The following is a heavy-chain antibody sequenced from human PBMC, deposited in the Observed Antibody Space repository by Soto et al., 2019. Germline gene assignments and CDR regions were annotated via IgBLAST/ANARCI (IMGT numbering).Heavy chain of an antibody. Sequence: VKVSCKASGGTFSSYAISWVRQAPGQGLEWMGGIIPIFGTANYAQKFQGRVTITRDTSTSTAYMELSSLRSEDTAVYYCAIRQYNWNDDYWGQGTLVTVSS. CDR3: AIRQYNWNDDY. V-gene: IGHV1-69*13. CDR1: GGTFSSYA. D-gene: IGHD1-1*01. CDR2: IIPIFGTA. J-gene: IGHJ4*02.